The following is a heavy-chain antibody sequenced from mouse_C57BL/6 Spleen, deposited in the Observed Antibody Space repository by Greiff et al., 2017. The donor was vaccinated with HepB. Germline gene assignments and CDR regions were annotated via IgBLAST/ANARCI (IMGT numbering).Heavy chain of an antibody. Sequence: VQLQQSGTVLARPGASVKMSCKTSGYTFTSYWMHWVKQRPGQGLEWIGAIYPGNSDTSYNQKFKGKAKLTAVTSAGTAYMELSSLTNEDSAVYYCTDYDYDGIAYWGQGTLVTVSA. CDR2: IYPGNSDT. J-gene: IGHJ3*01. CDR1: GYTFTSYW. D-gene: IGHD2-4*01. CDR3: TDYDYDGIAY. V-gene: IGHV1-5*01.